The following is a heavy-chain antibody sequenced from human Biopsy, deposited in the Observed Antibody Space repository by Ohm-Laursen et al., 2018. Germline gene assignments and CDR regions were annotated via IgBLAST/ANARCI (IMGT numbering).Heavy chain of an antibody. J-gene: IGHJ4*02. V-gene: IGHV3-15*01. D-gene: IGHD3-16*02. CDR2: IKSKTDGGTI. CDR3: TTYQY. CDR1: GFIFSNYW. Sequence: SLRLSCAAFGFIFSNYWMSRVRQAPGKGLEWVGRIKSKTDGGTIDYAASVKGRIIISRDDSKKTVYLQMNNLKTEDTGVYYCTTYQYWGQGTLVTVSS.